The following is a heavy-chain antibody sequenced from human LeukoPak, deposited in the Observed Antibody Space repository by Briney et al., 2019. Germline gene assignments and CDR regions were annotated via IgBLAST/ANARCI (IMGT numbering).Heavy chain of an antibody. V-gene: IGHV1-69*05. CDR1: GGTFSSYA. CDR2: IIPIFGTA. J-gene: IGHJ3*02. CDR3: AAEGYYYDSSGYAYI. Sequence: SVKVSXKASGGTFSSYAISWVRQAPGQGLEWMGRIIPIFGTANYAQKFQGRVTITTDESTSTAYMELSSLRSEDTAVYYCAAEGYYYDSSGYAYIWGQGTMVTVSS. D-gene: IGHD3-22*01.